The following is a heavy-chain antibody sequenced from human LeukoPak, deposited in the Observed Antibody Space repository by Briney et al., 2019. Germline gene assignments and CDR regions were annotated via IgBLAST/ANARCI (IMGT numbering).Heavy chain of an antibody. Sequence: GGSLRLSCAASGFKFSDHYIDWVRQAPGKGLEWVSAISGSGGSTYYADSVKGRFTISRDNSKNTLYLQMNSLRAEDTAVYYCAKLISYGEDFDPWGQGTLVTVSS. CDR3: AKLISYGEDFDP. CDR1: GFKFSDHY. D-gene: IGHD4-17*01. CDR2: ISGSGGST. V-gene: IGHV3-23*01. J-gene: IGHJ5*02.